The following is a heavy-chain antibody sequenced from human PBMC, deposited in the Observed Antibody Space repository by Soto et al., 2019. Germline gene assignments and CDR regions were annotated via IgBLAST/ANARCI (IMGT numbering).Heavy chain of an antibody. CDR2: ISYDGSNK. Sequence: QVQLVESGGGVVQPGRSLRLYCAASGFTFSSYAMHWVRQAPGKGLEWVAVISYDGSNKYYADSVKGRFTISRDNSKNTLYLQMNSLRAEDTAVYYCARDRSAVGYGDYGEYYFDYWGQGTLVTVSS. D-gene: IGHD4-17*01. CDR3: ARDRSAVGYGDYGEYYFDY. J-gene: IGHJ4*02. V-gene: IGHV3-30-3*01. CDR1: GFTFSSYA.